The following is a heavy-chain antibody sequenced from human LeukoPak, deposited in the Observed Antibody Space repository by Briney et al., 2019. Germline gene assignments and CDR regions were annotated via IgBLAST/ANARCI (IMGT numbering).Heavy chain of an antibody. CDR1: GYTFTSYG. V-gene: IGHV1-18*01. CDR3: ARFDRVSYSSSSLFDY. Sequence: WASVKVSCKASGYTFTSYGISWVRQAPGQGLEWMGWISAYNGNTNYAQKLQGRVTMTTDTSTSTAYMELRSLRSDDTAVYYCARFDRVSYSSSSLFDYWGQGTLVTVSS. D-gene: IGHD6-6*01. CDR2: ISAYNGNT. J-gene: IGHJ4*02.